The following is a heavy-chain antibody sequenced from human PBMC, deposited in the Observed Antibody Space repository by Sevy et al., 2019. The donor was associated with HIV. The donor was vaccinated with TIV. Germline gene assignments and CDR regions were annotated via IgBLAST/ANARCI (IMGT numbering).Heavy chain of an antibody. J-gene: IGHJ4*02. CDR1: GGSFSGYY. V-gene: IGHV4-34*01. CDR3: ARGNYFDY. Sequence: SETLSLTCAVYGGSFSGYYWSWIRQPLGKGLEWIGEINHSGSTNYNPSLKSRVTISVDTSKNQFSLKLSSVTAADTAVYYCARGNYFDYWGQGTLVTVSS. CDR2: INHSGST.